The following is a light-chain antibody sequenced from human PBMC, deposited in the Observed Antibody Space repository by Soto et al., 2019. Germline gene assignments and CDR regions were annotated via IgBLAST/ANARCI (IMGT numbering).Light chain of an antibody. V-gene: IGLV7-46*01. J-gene: IGLJ3*02. Sequence: QTVVTQEPSLTVSPGGTVTLTYGSSTGAVTSGHYPYWFQQKPGQAPRTLVYNTSDKHSWAPARFSGSLLGGKAALTLSGAQPEDEAEYYCLLSYSGARVFGGGTKVTVL. CDR1: TGAVTSGHY. CDR2: NTS. CDR3: LLSYSGARV.